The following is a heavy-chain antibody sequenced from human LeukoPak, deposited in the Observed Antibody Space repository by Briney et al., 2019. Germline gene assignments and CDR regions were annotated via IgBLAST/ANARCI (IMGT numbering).Heavy chain of an antibody. D-gene: IGHD6-19*01. CDR3: VRDGRSGWHFDY. CDR1: GFTFSSHW. J-gene: IGHJ4*02. CDR2: IDQDGSEK. Sequence: GGSLRLSCAASGFTFSSHWMIWVRQAPGKGLEWVANIDQDGSEKYSVDSVKGRFTNSRDNAKNSVYLQMNSLRAEDTAVYYCVRDGRSGWHFDYWGQGTLVTVSS. V-gene: IGHV3-7*05.